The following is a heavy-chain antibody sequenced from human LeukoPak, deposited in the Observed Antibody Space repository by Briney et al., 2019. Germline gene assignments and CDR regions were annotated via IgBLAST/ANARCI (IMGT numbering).Heavy chain of an antibody. Sequence: PAETLSLTCTVSGGSISSYYWSWIRQPPGKGLEWIGYIYYSGSTNYNPSLKSRVTISVDRSKNQFSLKLSSVTAADTAVYYCARSNYGAIYFDYWGQGTLVTVSS. CDR1: GGSISSYY. CDR2: IYYSGST. V-gene: IGHV4-59*01. J-gene: IGHJ4*02. D-gene: IGHD4-17*01. CDR3: ARSNYGAIYFDY.